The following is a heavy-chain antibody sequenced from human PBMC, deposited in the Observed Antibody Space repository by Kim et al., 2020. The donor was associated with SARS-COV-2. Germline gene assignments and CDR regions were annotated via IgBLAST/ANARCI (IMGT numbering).Heavy chain of an antibody. CDR3: ARGWDIVVVMDP. CDR1: GYTFTSYA. Sequence: ASVKVSCKASGYTFTSYAMHWVRQAPGQRLEWMGWINAGNGNTKYSQKFQGRVTITRDTSASTAYMELSSLRSEDTAVYYCARGWDIVVVMDPWGQGTLVTVSS. D-gene: IGHD2-2*01. V-gene: IGHV1-3*01. J-gene: IGHJ5*02. CDR2: INAGNGNT.